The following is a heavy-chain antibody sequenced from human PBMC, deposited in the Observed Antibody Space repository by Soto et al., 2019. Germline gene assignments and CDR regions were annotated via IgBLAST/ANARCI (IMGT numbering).Heavy chain of an antibody. J-gene: IGHJ4*02. D-gene: IGHD3-16*01. V-gene: IGHV3-33*01. CDR1: GFTFSSYG. CDR2: IWYDGSNK. Sequence: PGGSLRLSCAASGFTFSSYGMHWVRQAPGKGLEWVAVIWYDGSNKYYADSVKGRFTISRDNSKNTLYLQMNSLRAEDTAVYYCARDRKRRIMITFGGVALPDYWGQGTLVTVSS. CDR3: ARDRKRRIMITFGGVALPDY.